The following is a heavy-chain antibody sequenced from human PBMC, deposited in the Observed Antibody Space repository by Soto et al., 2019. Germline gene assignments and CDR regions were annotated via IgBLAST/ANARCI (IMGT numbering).Heavy chain of an antibody. J-gene: IGHJ4*02. D-gene: IGHD5-18*01. CDR1: GFTCSSYG. CDR2: ISYDGSNK. Sequence: GGSLRLSCAASGFTCSSYGMHWVRQAPGKGLEWVAVISYDGSNKYYADSVKGRFTISRDNSKNTLYLQMNSLRAEDTAVYYCAKGVDTAMVGYFDYWGQGTLVTVSS. V-gene: IGHV3-30*18. CDR3: AKGVDTAMVGYFDY.